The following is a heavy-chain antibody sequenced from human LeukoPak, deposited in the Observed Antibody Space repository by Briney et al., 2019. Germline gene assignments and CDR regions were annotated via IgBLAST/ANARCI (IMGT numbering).Heavy chain of an antibody. CDR1: GFTFSSYS. D-gene: IGHD2-15*01. J-gene: IGHJ4*02. Sequence: GGSLRLCCAASGFTFSSYSMNWVRQATGKGLEWVSSISSSSSYIYYADSVKGRFTISRDNAKNSLYLQMNSLRAEDTAVYYCATALGYCSGGSCEIDYWGQGTLVTVSS. CDR2: ISSSSSYI. V-gene: IGHV3-21*01. CDR3: ATALGYCSGGSCEIDY.